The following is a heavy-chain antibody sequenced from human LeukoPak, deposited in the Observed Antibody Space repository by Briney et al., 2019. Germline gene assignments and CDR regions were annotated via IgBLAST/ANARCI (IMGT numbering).Heavy chain of an antibody. V-gene: IGHV3-7*01. CDR2: IKTDGSEK. J-gene: IGHJ1*01. CDR3: ATYSSLNRREFQY. D-gene: IGHD3-22*01. Sequence: GGSLRLFCEGSGFTFSNYWMGWLRQAPGKGLQWVANIKTDGSEKYYVDSVKGRFTISRDNDKNSLYLQMNSLRAEDTAVYYCATYSSLNRREFQYWGQGTLLTVSS. CDR1: GFTFSNYW.